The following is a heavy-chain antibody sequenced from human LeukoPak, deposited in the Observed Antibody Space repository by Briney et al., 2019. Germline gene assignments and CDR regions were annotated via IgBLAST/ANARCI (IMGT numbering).Heavy chain of an antibody. J-gene: IGHJ6*02. Sequence: GGSLRLSCAASGFTVSSNYMSWVRKAPGKGLEWASVIYSGGSTYYADSVKGRFTISRDNAKNSLYLQMNSLRAEGTALYYCANDVRGSSWLGMGVWGQGTTVTVS. CDR3: ANDVRGSSWLGMGV. V-gene: IGHV3-53*05. D-gene: IGHD6-13*01. CDR2: IYSGGST. CDR1: GFTVSSNY.